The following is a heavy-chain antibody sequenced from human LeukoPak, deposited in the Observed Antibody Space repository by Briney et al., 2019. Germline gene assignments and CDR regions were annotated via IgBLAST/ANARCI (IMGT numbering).Heavy chain of an antibody. V-gene: IGHV4-34*01. CDR3: ARWAWFGGPYQTFDY. D-gene: IGHD3-10*01. J-gene: IGHJ4*02. Sequence: PSETLSLTCAVYGGSFSGYYWSWIRQPPGKGLGWIGEINHSGSTNYNPSLKSRVTISVDTSKNQFSLKLSSVTAADTAVYYCARWAWFGGPYQTFDYWGQGTLVTVSS. CDR2: INHSGST. CDR1: GGSFSGYY.